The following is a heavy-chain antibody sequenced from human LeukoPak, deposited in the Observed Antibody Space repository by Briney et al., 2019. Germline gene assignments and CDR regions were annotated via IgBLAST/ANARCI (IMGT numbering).Heavy chain of an antibody. CDR3: ASDRSSGALDY. Sequence: GGSLRLSCAASGFTFSSYGMHWVRQAPGKGLEWVAIIWYDGSNKYYADSVKGRFTISRDNSKNTLFLQMNSLRPDDTALYYCASDRSSGALDYWGQGTRVTVSS. J-gene: IGHJ4*02. CDR2: IWYDGSNK. D-gene: IGHD2-15*01. CDR1: GFTFSSYG. V-gene: IGHV3-33*08.